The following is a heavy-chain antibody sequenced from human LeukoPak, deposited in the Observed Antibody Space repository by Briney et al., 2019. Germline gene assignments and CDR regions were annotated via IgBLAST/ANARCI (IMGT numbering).Heavy chain of an antibody. J-gene: IGHJ5*02. CDR2: MNPNSGNT. V-gene: IGHV1-8*01. CDR1: GYTFTSYD. CDR3: ARGYYDSSGYYQTFDP. D-gene: IGHD3-22*01. Sequence: ASVKVSCKASGYTFTSYDINWVRQATGQGLEWMGWMNPNSGNTGYAQKFQGRVTMTRSTSISTAYMELSSLRSEDTAVYYCARGYYDSSGYYQTFDPWGQGTLVTVSS.